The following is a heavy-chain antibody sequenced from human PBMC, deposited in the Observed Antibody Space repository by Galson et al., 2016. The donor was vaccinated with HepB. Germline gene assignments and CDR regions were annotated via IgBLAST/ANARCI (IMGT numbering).Heavy chain of an antibody. J-gene: IGHJ3*01. CDR2: ISTTVRTI. D-gene: IGHD6-6*01. CDR1: GFAFSNSG. Sequence: CAGSGFAFSNSGINWVRQAPGKGLQWISYISTTVRTIYYADSVVGRFSISRDNAKNSVYLEMNSLRDDDTAVYYCARELVRSAFDLWGQGTMVTVSS. V-gene: IGHV3-48*02. CDR3: ARELVRSAFDL.